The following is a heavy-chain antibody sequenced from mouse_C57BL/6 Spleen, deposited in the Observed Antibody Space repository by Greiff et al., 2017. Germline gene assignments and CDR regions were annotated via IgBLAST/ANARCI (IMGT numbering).Heavy chain of an antibody. J-gene: IGHJ3*01. CDR3: AREGLRRGFAY. V-gene: IGHV5-16*01. CDR1: GFTFSDYY. CDR2: INYDGSST. Sequence: EVNVVESEGGLVQPGSSMKLSCTASGFTFSDYYMAWVRQVPEKGLEWVANINYDGSSTYYLDSSKSRFIISRDNAKNILYLQMSSLKSEDTATYYCAREGLRRGFAYWGQGTLVTVSA. D-gene: IGHD2-4*01.